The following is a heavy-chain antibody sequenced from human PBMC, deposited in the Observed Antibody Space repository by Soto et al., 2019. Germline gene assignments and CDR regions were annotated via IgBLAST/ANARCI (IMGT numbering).Heavy chain of an antibody. D-gene: IGHD3-22*01. Sequence: ASVKVSCKASGGTFSSYAISWVRQAPGQGLEWMGGIIPIFGTANYAQKFQGRVTITADKSTSTAYMELSSLRSEDTAVYYCARDMIRRSLSRKDYYYYYYGMDVWGQGTTVTGSS. J-gene: IGHJ6*02. V-gene: IGHV1-69*06. CDR3: ARDMIRRSLSRKDYYYYYYGMDV. CDR2: IIPIFGTA. CDR1: GGTFSSYA.